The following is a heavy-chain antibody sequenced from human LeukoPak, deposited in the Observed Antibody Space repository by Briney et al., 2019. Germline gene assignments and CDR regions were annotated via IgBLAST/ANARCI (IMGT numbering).Heavy chain of an antibody. CDR3: ARDSCSGGSCFPLDP. CDR1: GFTFSDYY. Sequence: GGSLRLSCAASGFTFSDYYMSWIRQVPGKGLEWVSYIGLTDTTIYYADSVKGRFTISRDNSKNTLYLQMNSLRAEDTAIYYCARDSCSGGSCFPLDPWGQGTLVTVSS. D-gene: IGHD2-15*01. CDR2: IGLTDTTI. J-gene: IGHJ5*02. V-gene: IGHV3-11*04.